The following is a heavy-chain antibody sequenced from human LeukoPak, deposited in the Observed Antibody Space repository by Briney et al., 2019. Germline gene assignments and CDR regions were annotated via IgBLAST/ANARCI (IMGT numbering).Heavy chain of an antibody. V-gene: IGHV3-43D*03. Sequence: GGSLRLSCAASGFNLDDYAMHWVRQAPGKGLEWISLMSWDGYNTYYADSVKGRFTISRDDSKNSLYLQMNSLRAEDMALYYCAKSPYYDFWSGPYYFDYWGQGTLVTVSS. J-gene: IGHJ4*02. CDR3: AKSPYYDFWSGPYYFDY. D-gene: IGHD3-3*01. CDR2: MSWDGYNT. CDR1: GFNLDDYA.